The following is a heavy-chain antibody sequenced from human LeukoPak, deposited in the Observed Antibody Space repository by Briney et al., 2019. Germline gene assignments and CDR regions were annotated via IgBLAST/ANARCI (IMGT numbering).Heavy chain of an antibody. CDR2: INWNGGRT. D-gene: IGHD3-22*01. CDR1: GFTFDEYG. Sequence: GGSLRLSCAASGFTFDEYGMSWVRQAPGKGLEWVSGINWNGGRTGYADSVKGRFTISRDNAKNSLYLQMSRLRAEDTAVYYCAREKLSFFDSSGYFDYWGQGALVTVSS. CDR3: AREKLSFFDSSGYFDY. V-gene: IGHV3-20*04. J-gene: IGHJ4*02.